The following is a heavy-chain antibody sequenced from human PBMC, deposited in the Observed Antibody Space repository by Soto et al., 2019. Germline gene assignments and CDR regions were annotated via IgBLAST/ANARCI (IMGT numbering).Heavy chain of an antibody. Sequence: RGSLRLSCVASGFTFSSYGMHWVLQAPGKGLEWVAIISYDGSNTYYADSVKGRFTISRDNSKNTLYLQMNSLRAEDTAVYYCAKGGTRYQHESFDYWGQGTMVTVSS. CDR3: AKGGTRYQHESFDY. CDR1: GFTFSSYG. CDR2: ISYDGSNT. V-gene: IGHV3-30*18. D-gene: IGHD1-1*01. J-gene: IGHJ4*02.